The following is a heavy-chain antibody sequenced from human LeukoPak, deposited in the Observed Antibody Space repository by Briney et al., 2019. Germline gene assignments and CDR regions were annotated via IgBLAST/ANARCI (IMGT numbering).Heavy chain of an antibody. J-gene: IGHJ4*02. CDR2: ISSSGSTI. CDR3: ARVSFKELWFGELSYYFDY. D-gene: IGHD3-10*01. Sequence: GGSLRLSRAASGFTFSDYYMSWIRQAPGKGLEWVSYISSSGSTIYYADSVKGRFTISRDNAKNSLYLQMNSLRAEDTAVYYCARVSFKELWFGELSYYFDYWGQGTLVTVSS. CDR1: GFTFSDYY. V-gene: IGHV3-11*01.